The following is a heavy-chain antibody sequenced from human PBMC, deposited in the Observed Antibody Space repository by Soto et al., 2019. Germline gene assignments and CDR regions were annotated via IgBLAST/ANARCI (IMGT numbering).Heavy chain of an antibody. CDR3: THRAPAYGHDF. D-gene: IGHD3-10*01. Sequence: GSGPPLVHPTQTLTLTCNFSDFSLPTRGVGVGWIRQPPGKALEWVALIYWTDDQRYNPSLKSRLTVTKATSKNHVVLTMTNVDPVDTATYYCTHRAPAYGHDFWGPGTLVTVSS. CDR2: IYWTDDQ. CDR1: DFSLPTRGVG. J-gene: IGHJ4*02. V-gene: IGHV2-5*01.